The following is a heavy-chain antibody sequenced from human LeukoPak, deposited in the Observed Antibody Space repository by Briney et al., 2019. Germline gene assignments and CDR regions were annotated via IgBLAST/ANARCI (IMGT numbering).Heavy chain of an antibody. CDR2: ISSSSSYI. CDR1: GFTFSSYW. D-gene: IGHD5-18*01. V-gene: IGHV3-21*01. J-gene: IGHJ4*02. CDR3: ARDVEPVDTAMVFDY. Sequence: GGSLRLSCAASGFTFSSYWMSWVRQAPGKGLEWVSSISSSSSYIYYADSVKGRFSISRDNAKKSLYLQMNSLRAEDTAVYYCARDVEPVDTAMVFDYWGQGTLVTVSS.